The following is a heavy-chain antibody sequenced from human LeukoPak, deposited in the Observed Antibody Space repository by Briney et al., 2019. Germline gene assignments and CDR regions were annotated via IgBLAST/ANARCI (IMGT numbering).Heavy chain of an antibody. D-gene: IGHD5-18*01. CDR3: ARDYSS. J-gene: IGHJ4*02. CDR2: IYTSGST. V-gene: IGHV4-61*02. CDR1: GGSISSGSYY. Sequence: SETLSLTRAVSGGSISSGSYYWSWIRQPAGKGLEWIGRIYTSGSTNYNPSLKSRVTISVDTSKNQFSLKLSSVTAADTAVYYCARDYSSWGQGTLVTVSS.